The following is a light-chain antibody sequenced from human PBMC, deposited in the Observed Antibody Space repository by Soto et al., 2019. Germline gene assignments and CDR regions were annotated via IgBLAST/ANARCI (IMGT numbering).Light chain of an antibody. V-gene: IGKV3-20*01. CDR1: QSASSSY. J-gene: IGKJ1*01. CDR3: QQYGSSAT. CDR2: GAS. Sequence: EIVLTQSPGALSLSPGERATLSCRASQSASSSYLAWYQQKPGQAPRLLIYGASSRATGIPDRFSGSGSGTEFTLTISRLEPEVFAVYYCQQYGSSATFGQGTKVEIK.